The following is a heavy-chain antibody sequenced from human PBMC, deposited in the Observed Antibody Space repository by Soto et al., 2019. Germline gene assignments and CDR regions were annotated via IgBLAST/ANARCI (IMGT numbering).Heavy chain of an antibody. CDR2: INPNSGGT. J-gene: IGHJ6*02. CDR3: ARDSCSRTSCYYYGMDV. Sequence: ASVKVSCKASGYTFTGYYMHWVRQAPGQGLEWMGWINPNSGGTNYAQKFQGWVTMTRDTSISTAYMELIRLRSDDTAVYYCARDSCSRTSCYYYGMDVWGQGTTVTVSS. CDR1: GYTFTGYY. V-gene: IGHV1-2*04. D-gene: IGHD2-2*01.